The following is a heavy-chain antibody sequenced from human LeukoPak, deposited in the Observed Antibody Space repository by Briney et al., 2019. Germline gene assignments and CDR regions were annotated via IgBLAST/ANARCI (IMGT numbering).Heavy chain of an antibody. Sequence: GGSLRLSCAASGFTFSSYAMSWVRQAPGKGLEWVSLIYSGGSTYYADSVKGRFTISRDNSKNTLYLQMNSLRAEDTAVYYCASQSTVTASAPLDYWGQGTLVTVSP. CDR1: GFTFSSYA. CDR2: IYSGGST. V-gene: IGHV3-66*04. D-gene: IGHD4-17*01. CDR3: ASQSTVTASAPLDY. J-gene: IGHJ4*02.